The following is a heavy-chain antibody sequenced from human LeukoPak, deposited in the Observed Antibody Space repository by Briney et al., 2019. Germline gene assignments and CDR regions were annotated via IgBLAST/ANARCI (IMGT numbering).Heavy chain of an antibody. D-gene: IGHD6-19*01. V-gene: IGHV3-30*02. J-gene: IGHJ4*02. CDR3: AKVGYRRLAPIDH. CDR1: GFTFSSYG. Sequence: GGSLRLSCAASGFTFSSYGMHWVRQAPGKGLGWVAFIRYDGSNKYYADSVKGRFTISRDNSKNTLYLQMNSLRAEDTAVYYCAKVGYRRLAPIDHWGQGTLVTVSS. CDR2: IRYDGSNK.